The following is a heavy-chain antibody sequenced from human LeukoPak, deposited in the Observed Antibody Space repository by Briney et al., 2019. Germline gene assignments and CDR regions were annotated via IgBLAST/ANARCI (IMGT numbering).Heavy chain of an antibody. V-gene: IGHV3-53*01. Sequence: GGSLRLSCAASGFTVSSNYMSWVRQAPGKGLEWVSVIYSGGSTYYADSVKGRFTISRDNSKNTLYLQMNSLRAEDTAVYYCARVHALYDSSGYYWGQGTLVTVSS. CDR3: ARVHALYDSSGYY. D-gene: IGHD3-22*01. CDR2: IYSGGST. CDR1: GFTVSSNY. J-gene: IGHJ4*02.